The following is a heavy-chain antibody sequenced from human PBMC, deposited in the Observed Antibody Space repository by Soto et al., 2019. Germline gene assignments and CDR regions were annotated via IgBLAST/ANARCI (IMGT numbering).Heavy chain of an antibody. V-gene: IGHV3-7*01. Sequence: GGSLRLSCAASGFFFSAYCMSWVRQAPGKGLEWVASIKQDGSETYYLDSVKGRFTFSRDNAKNSLDLQMSRLRAEDTAVYYCAGGPEGSHPLSINWFDPWGQGTPVTVSS. J-gene: IGHJ5*02. D-gene: IGHD3-10*01. CDR2: IKQDGSET. CDR3: AGGPEGSHPLSINWFDP. CDR1: GFFFSAYC.